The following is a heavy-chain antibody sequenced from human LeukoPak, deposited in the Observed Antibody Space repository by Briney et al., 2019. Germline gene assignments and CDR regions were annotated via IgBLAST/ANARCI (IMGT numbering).Heavy chain of an antibody. CDR1: GDSVSSSGAA. J-gene: IGHJ4*02. CDR2: TYYRSKWYN. D-gene: IGHD1-1*01. CDR3: AREGSEGYLFDY. V-gene: IGHV6-1*01. Sequence: SQTLSLTCAISGDSVSSSGAAWSWIRQSPSRGLEWLGRTYYRSKWYNDYAVSVESRIIITPDTSKNQFSLQLNSMTPEDTAVYYCAREGSEGYLFDYWGQGILVTVSS.